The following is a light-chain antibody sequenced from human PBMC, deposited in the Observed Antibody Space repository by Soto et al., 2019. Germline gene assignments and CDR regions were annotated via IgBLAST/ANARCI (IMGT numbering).Light chain of an antibody. V-gene: IGKV3-20*02. CDR2: AAS. CDR1: QSVSSSY. CDR3: QQYKIYPA. J-gene: IGKJ5*01. Sequence: IMLTQSPATLSWSPGERATLSCRASQSVSSSYLVWHQQKSGQAPMLLIYAASRRSPGIPARFPGSVSDTEFTLTIRSLQPDDFASYFCQQYKIYPAFGQGTRVEIK.